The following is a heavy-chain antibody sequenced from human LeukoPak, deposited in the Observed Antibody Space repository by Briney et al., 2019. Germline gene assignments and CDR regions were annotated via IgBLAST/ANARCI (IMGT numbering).Heavy chain of an antibody. CDR1: GYTFTSYP. J-gene: IGHJ4*02. V-gene: IGHV1-3*02. CDR2: SNGGNGNT. Sequence: ASVKVSFKASGYTFTSYPIHWVRQAPGQRLEWMGWSNGGNGNTKYSQEFQDRVTITRDTSASKAYMELSSLRSEDMAVYYCARDSTGTGLLEYWGQGTLVTVSS. CDR3: ARDSTGTGLLEY. D-gene: IGHD1-7*01.